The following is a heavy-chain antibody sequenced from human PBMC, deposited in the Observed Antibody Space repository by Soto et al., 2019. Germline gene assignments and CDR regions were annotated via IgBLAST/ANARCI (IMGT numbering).Heavy chain of an antibody. D-gene: IGHD3-22*01. V-gene: IGHV4-34*01. CDR2: INHSGST. CDR3: ARGQSDYYASIGPTSHSFDY. J-gene: IGHJ4*02. CDR1: GGSFSGYY. Sequence: PSETLSLTCAVSGGSFSGYYWTWIRQPPGKGLEWIGEINHSGSTHYNSSLKSRLTISVDTSNNQFSLKLSSVTAADTAIYYCARGQSDYYASIGPTSHSFDYWAQGTLVTVSS.